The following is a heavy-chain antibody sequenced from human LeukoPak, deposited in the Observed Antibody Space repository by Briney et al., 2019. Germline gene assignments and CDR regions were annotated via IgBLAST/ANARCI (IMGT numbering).Heavy chain of an antibody. CDR2: IIPIFGTA. CDR3: ARDETDCSGGSCYPDYGMDD. V-gene: IGHV1-69*01. J-gene: IGHJ6*04. D-gene: IGHD2-15*01. Sequence: SVKVSCKASGGTFTSYAISWVRQAPGQGLEWMGGIIPIFGTANYAQKFQGRVTITADESTSTAYMELSSLRSEDTAVYYCARDETDCSGGSCYPDYGMDDWGKGTTVTVSS. CDR1: GGTFTSYA.